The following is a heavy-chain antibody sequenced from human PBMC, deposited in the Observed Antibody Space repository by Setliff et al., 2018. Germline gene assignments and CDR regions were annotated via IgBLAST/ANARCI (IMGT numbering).Heavy chain of an antibody. Sequence: PSETLSLTCTVSGDSISSGSYYWNWIRQHPEKGLEWLGYIFHSGSTKYNPSLKSRVTISVDKSKNQFSLKLSSVTAADTAVYYCARSSYSGSYLNVWGQGTTVTVSS. CDR3: ARSSYSGSYLNV. V-gene: IGHV4-61*05. CDR2: IFHSGST. J-gene: IGHJ6*02. D-gene: IGHD1-26*01. CDR1: GDSISSGSYY.